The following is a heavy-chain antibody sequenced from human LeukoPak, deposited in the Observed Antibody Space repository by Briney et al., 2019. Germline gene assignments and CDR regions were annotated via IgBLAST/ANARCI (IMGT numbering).Heavy chain of an antibody. J-gene: IGHJ4*02. V-gene: IGHV4-59*01. CDR3: ARVRDRSGYFYDFDY. CDR1: GGSINSYY. Sequence: SEILSLTCTVSGGSINSYYCSWIRQPPGKGLEWIGYIHYSGSTNYNPSLKSRVTISVDTSKNQFSLKLSSVTAADTAVYYCARVRDRSGYFYDFDYWGQGTLVTVSS. CDR2: IHYSGST. D-gene: IGHD3-22*01.